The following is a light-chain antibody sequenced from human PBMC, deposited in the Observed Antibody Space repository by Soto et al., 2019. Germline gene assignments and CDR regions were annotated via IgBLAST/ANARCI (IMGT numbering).Light chain of an antibody. V-gene: IGKV2-28*01. Sequence: DVVMTRSPLSLPVIRGEPASISCRSSQSLLNSNGYNYLDWYLQKPGQSPQLLIYLGSNRASGVPDRFSGSGSGTDFTLKISRVEADDAGLYSCIQDLQTPFPFGQGTRLEIK. J-gene: IGKJ5*01. CDR3: IQDLQTPFP. CDR1: QSLLNSNGYNY. CDR2: LGS.